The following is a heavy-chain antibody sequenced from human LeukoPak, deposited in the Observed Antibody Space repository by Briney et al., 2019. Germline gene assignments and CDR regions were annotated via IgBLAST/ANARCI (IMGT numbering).Heavy chain of an antibody. J-gene: IGHJ6*03. CDR2: ISAYNGNT. Sequence: ASVKVSCKASGYTFTSYGISWVRQAPGQGLEWMGWISAYNGNTNYAQKLQGRVTMNTDTSTSTAYIELRSLRYDDTAVYYCARDDRLGYCSGGSCPRKGYYYYMDVWGKGTTVTVSS. CDR3: ARDDRLGYCSGGSCPRKGYYYYMDV. V-gene: IGHV1-18*01. CDR1: GYTFTSYG. D-gene: IGHD2-15*01.